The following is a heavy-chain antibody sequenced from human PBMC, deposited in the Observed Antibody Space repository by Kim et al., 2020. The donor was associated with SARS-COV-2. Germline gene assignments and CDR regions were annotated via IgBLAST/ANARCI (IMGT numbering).Heavy chain of an antibody. CDR1: GGSISSYY. CDR3: ARFFRANSGYDSYYYGMDV. D-gene: IGHD5-12*01. Sequence: SETLSLTCTVSGGSISSYYWSWIRQPPGKGLEWIGYIYYSGSTNYNPSLKSRVTISVDTSKNQFSLKLSSVTAADTAVYYCARFFRANSGYDSYYYGMDVWGQGTTVTVSS. V-gene: IGHV4-59*01. J-gene: IGHJ6*02. CDR2: IYYSGST.